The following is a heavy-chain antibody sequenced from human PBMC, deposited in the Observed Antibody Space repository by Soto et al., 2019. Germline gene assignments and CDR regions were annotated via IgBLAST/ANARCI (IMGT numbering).Heavy chain of an antibody. D-gene: IGHD6-13*01. CDR3: ARARATIAAAAIFDC. Sequence: SETLSLTCAVSGGSISSSNWWSWVRQPPGKGLEWIGEVYRTGSTNYNPSLESRLTISVDKSKNQFSLKLTSVTAADTAVYYCARARATIAAAAIFDCWGQGTLVTVS. CDR1: GGSISSSNW. V-gene: IGHV4-4*02. J-gene: IGHJ4*02. CDR2: VYRTGST.